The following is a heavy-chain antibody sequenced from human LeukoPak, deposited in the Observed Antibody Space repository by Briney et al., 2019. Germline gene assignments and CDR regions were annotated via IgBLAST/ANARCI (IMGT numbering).Heavy chain of an antibody. CDR1: GFTFSSYA. V-gene: IGHV3-30-3*01. J-gene: IGHJ4*02. CDR2: IPYDGSNK. Sequence: AGGSLRLSCAASGFTFSSYAMHWVRQAPGKGLEWVAVIPYDGSNKYYADSVKGRFTISRDNSKNTLYLQMNSLRAEDTAVYYCARFLIYTGSFDYWGQGTLVTVSS. D-gene: IGHD2-2*02. CDR3: ARFLIYTGSFDY.